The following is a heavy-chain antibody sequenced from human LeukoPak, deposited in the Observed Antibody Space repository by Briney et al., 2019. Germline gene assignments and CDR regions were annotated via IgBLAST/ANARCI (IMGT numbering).Heavy chain of an antibody. CDR1: GYTFTSYD. V-gene: IGHV1-8*01. J-gene: IGHJ4*02. CDR2: MNPNSGNT. D-gene: IGHD6-19*01. Sequence: GASVKVSCKASGYTFTSYDINWVRQATGQGLEWMGWMNPNSGNTGYAQKFQGRVTMTRNTSISTAYMELSSLRSEDTAVYYCARAKPGYSSGWNGVSDYWGQGTLVTVSS. CDR3: ARAKPGYSSGWNGVSDY.